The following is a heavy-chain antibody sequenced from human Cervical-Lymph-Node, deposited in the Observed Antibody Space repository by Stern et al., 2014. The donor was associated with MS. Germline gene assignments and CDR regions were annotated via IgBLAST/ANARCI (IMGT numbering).Heavy chain of an antibody. CDR1: GGTFNVYA. V-gene: IGHV1-69*01. J-gene: IGHJ6*02. CDR3: ARDGRHTNDYGLDV. D-gene: IGHD3-16*01. CDR2: IIPIIGLA. Sequence: QMQLGHSGTEVMKPGSSVKVSCQASGGTFNVYAIHWLRQAPGQGLEWMGGIIPIIGLANYAQKFQGRVTITADESTRTSSMQLTSLTSNDTAIYYCARDGRHTNDYGLDVWGQGTTVTVS.